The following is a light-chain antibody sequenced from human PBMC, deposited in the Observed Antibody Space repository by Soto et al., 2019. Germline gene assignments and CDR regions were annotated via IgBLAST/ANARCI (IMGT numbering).Light chain of an antibody. V-gene: IGLV2-14*01. CDR2: EVS. J-gene: IGLJ3*02. CDR3: SSYTISSTWV. CDR1: SSDVGSYNY. Sequence: QSALTQPASVSGSPGQSITISCTGTSSDVGSYNYVSWYQQHPDKAPKLVIYEVSNRPSGVSNRFSGSKSGNTASLTISGLQAEDEAAYYCSSYTISSTWVFGGGTKLTVL.